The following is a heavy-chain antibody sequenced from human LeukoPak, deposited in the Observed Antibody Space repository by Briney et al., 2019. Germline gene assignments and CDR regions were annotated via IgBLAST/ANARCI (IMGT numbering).Heavy chain of an antibody. CDR3: AKSSTFDTAATLTDYYYYYMDV. D-gene: IGHD5-18*01. CDR2: ISGSGTGT. Sequence: PGGSLRLSCAASGFTLSIYAMTWVRQAPGKGLEWVSGISGSGTGTYCADSVKGRFTISRDNSKNTLYLQMNSLRAEDTAVYYCAKSSTFDTAATLTDYYYYYMDVWGKGTTVTVSS. CDR1: GFTLSIYA. V-gene: IGHV3-23*01. J-gene: IGHJ6*03.